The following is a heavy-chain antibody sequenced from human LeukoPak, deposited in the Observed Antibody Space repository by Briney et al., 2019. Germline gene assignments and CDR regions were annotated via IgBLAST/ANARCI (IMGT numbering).Heavy chain of an antibody. J-gene: IGHJ3*02. V-gene: IGHV6-1*01. D-gene: IGHD3-22*01. CDR1: GDXVSTSSAA. Sequence: SQTLSLTCAISGDXVSTSSAAWNWLRQSPSRGLERLGRTYYGSKWYNDYALSVKSRISISPDTSKNHFSLQLDSVTLEDTAVYYCARTDRDYYDTSDYDAFDIWGQGTLVTVSS. CDR3: ARTDRDYYDTSDYDAFDI. CDR2: TYYGSKWYN.